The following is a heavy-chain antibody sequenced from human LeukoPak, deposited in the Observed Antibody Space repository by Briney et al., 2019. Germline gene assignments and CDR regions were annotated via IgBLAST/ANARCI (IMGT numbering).Heavy chain of an antibody. Sequence: GSLRLSCAASGFTSSDYTMNWVRQSPGKGLEWVSGISVSDDSTYYADSVKGRFTISRDTSKNMLYLQMNSLRAADTAVYYCARDRYCVSTNCPYDYWGQGTPVTVSS. CDR3: ARDRYCVSTNCPYDY. CDR2: ISVSDDST. D-gene: IGHD2-2*01. V-gene: IGHV3-23*01. CDR1: GFTSSDYT. J-gene: IGHJ4*02.